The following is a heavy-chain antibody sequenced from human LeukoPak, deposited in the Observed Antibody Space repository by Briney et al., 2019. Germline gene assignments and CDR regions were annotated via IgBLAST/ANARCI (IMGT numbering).Heavy chain of an antibody. CDR3: AADGGLGWNDASGY. CDR2: IVVGSGNT. V-gene: IGHV1-58*01. D-gene: IGHD1-1*01. J-gene: IGHJ4*02. CDR1: GFTFTSSA. Sequence: SVKVSCKASGFTFTSSAVQWVRQARGQRLEWRGWIVVGSGNTNYAQKFQERVTITRDMSTSTAYMELSSLRSVDTAVYYCAADGGLGWNDASGYWGQGTLVTVSS.